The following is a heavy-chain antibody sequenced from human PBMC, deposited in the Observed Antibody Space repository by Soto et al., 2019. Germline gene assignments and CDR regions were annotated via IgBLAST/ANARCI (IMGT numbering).Heavy chain of an antibody. CDR1: GFTFSSYS. J-gene: IGHJ6*02. CDR2: ISSSSSYI. Sequence: EVQLVESGGGLVKPGGSLRLSCAASGFTFSSYSMNWVRQAPGKGLEWVSSISSSSSYIYYADSVKGRFTISRDNAKNSLYLQMNSLRAEDTAVYYCAREEDNCNQYYYYYYGMDVWGQGTTVTVSS. D-gene: IGHD1-20*01. CDR3: AREEDNCNQYYYYYYGMDV. V-gene: IGHV3-21*01.